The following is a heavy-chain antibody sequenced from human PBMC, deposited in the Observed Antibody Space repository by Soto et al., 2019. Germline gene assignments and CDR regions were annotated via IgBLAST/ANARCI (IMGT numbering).Heavy chain of an antibody. CDR1: GVSLNSGHYY. D-gene: IGHD2-15*01. Sequence: PSETLSLTCTVSGVSLNSGHYYWVWIRQSPGKGLAWIASIYYDESTYYNPSLKSRVTISPDKPKNQFSLTLKSVTAADTAVYYCGKVLIGATRHTDVDSWGQGALVTVSS. V-gene: IGHV4-39*01. CDR2: IYYDEST. CDR3: GKVLIGATRHTDVDS. J-gene: IGHJ4*02.